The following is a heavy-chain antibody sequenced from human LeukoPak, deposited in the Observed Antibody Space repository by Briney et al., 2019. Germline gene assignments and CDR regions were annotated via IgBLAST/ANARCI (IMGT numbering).Heavy chain of an antibody. V-gene: IGHV1-69*05. CDR1: GGTFSSYA. CDR3: ARSKGRNPVFGVVILRGYFDY. D-gene: IGHD3-3*01. Sequence: PGSSVKVSCKASGGTFSSYAISWVRQAPGQGLEWMGGIIPIFGTANYAQKFQGRVTITTDESTSTAYMELSSLRSEDTAVYYCARSKGRNPVFGVVILRGYFDYWGQGTLVTVSS. J-gene: IGHJ4*02. CDR2: IIPIFGTA.